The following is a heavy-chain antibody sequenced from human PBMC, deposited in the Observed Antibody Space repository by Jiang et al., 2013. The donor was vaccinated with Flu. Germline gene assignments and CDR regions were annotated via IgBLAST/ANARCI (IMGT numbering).Heavy chain of an antibody. V-gene: IGHV3-21*01. Sequence: GKGDVEWVSSISSSSSYIYYADSVKGRFTISRDNAKNSLYLQMNSLRAEDTAVYYCARSGAYCTNGVCYTGLDYWGQGTLVTVSS. CDR2: ISSSSSYI. D-gene: IGHD2-8*01. CDR3: ARSGAYCTNGVCYTGLDY. J-gene: IGHJ4*02.